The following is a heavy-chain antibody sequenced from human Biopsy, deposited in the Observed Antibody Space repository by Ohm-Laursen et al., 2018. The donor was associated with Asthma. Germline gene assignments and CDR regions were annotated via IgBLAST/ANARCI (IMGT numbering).Heavy chain of an antibody. CDR2: ISGYNGDT. Sequence: GASVKVSCKASGYTFSNYAISWVRQAPGQGLEWMGWISGYNGDTKFAQNVKGRLSLTTDTSTSTAYMELRSLTSDDTAVYYCVRVKVGVMPGSKSHTDWFDPWGQGTLVTVSS. D-gene: IGHD2-8*01. CDR3: VRVKVGVMPGSKSHTDWFDP. CDR1: GYTFSNYA. J-gene: IGHJ5*02. V-gene: IGHV1-18*04.